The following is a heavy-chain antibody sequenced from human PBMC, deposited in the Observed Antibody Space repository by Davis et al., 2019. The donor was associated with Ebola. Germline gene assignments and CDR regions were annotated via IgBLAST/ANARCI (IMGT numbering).Heavy chain of an antibody. Sequence: GESLKISCAASGFTFSSYGMHWVRQAPGKGLEWVAVISYDGSNKYYADSVKGRFTISRDNSKNTLYLQMNSLRAEDTAVYYCARDYGDYFLLDAFDIWGQGTMVTVSS. V-gene: IGHV3-30*19. CDR1: GFTFSSYG. CDR3: ARDYGDYFLLDAFDI. CDR2: ISYDGSNK. D-gene: IGHD4-17*01. J-gene: IGHJ3*02.